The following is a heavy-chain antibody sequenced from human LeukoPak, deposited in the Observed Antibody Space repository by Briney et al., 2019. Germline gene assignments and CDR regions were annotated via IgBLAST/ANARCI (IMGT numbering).Heavy chain of an antibody. Sequence: PGRSLRLSCGASGFTFSSYWMHWVRQAPGKGLVWISRINSDGSPTSYADSVKGRFTISRDNAKNTLYLQMNSLRAEDTAVYYCARGNYYGQDYWGQGTLVTVSS. CDR1: GFTFSSYW. V-gene: IGHV3-74*01. CDR3: ARGNYYGQDY. CDR2: INSDGSPT. D-gene: IGHD3-10*01. J-gene: IGHJ4*02.